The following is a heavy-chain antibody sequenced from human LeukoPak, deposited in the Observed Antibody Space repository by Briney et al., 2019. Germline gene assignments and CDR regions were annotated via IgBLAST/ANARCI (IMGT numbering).Heavy chain of an antibody. V-gene: IGHV1-2*02. D-gene: IGHD5-18*01. CDR3: ARNFGGYSYGYFDY. Sequence: ASVKVSCKASEYNFIAYYLHWVRQAPGQGLEWMGCINPKSGGTNYDQKFQGRVTMTRDTSISTAYMELSRLRSDDTAVYYCARNFGGYSYGYFDYWGQGTLVTVSS. CDR1: EYNFIAYY. J-gene: IGHJ4*02. CDR2: INPKSGGT.